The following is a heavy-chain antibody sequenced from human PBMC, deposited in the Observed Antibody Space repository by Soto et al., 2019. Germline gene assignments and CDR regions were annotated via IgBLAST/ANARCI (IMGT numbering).Heavy chain of an antibody. J-gene: IGHJ6*02. V-gene: IGHV1-46*01. CDR3: ASSVAKYYYYGMDV. Sequence: ASVKVSCKAFGYSFISHYMHWVRQAPGQGLEWMGTIHPAGINTAYAQKFQGRVTITADESTSTAYMELSSLRSEDTAVYYCASSVAKYYYYGMDVRGQGTTVTVSS. D-gene: IGHD5-12*01. CDR2: IHPAGINT. CDR1: GYSFISHY.